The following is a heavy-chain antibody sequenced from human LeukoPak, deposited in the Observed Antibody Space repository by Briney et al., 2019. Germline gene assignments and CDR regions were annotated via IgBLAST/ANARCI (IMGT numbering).Heavy chain of an antibody. CDR2: INPNSGGR. D-gene: IGHD3-10*01. Sequence: ASVKVSCKASGYTLTDYYIHWVRQAPGQGLEWMGWINPNSGGRNYAQKFQGRVTMTRDTSINTAYVEVSGLRSDDTAVYYCARTPSFGSVAFDIWSQGTMVTVSS. J-gene: IGHJ3*02. V-gene: IGHV1-2*02. CDR3: ARTPSFGSVAFDI. CDR1: GYTLTDYY.